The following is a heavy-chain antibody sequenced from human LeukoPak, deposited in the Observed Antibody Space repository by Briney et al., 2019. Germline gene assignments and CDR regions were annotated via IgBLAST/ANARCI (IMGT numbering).Heavy chain of an antibody. V-gene: IGHV3-30-3*01. J-gene: IGHJ3*02. Sequence: GGPLRLSCAASGFTFSSYAMHWVRQAPGKGLEWVAVISYDGSNKYYADSVKGRFTISRDNSKNTLYLQMNSLRAEDTAVYYCAREDTVTTPGAFDIWGQGTMVTVSS. CDR1: GFTFSSYA. D-gene: IGHD4-17*01. CDR2: ISYDGSNK. CDR3: AREDTVTTPGAFDI.